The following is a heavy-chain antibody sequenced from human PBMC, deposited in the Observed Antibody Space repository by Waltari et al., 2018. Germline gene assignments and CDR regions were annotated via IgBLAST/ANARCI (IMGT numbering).Heavy chain of an antibody. V-gene: IGHV3-23*01. CDR1: GFTFSNHA. D-gene: IGHD3-3*02. CDR3: ARDWRRSLEFFDWLLFALDF. CDR2: ISYEGRNI. Sequence: EVLLLESGGGLVQPGGSLRLSCAASGFTFSNHAMSWVRQAPGKGLWWVSFISYEGRNIYSADSVRDRFTISRDNSRNTLYLEMNSLRAEDTAVYYCARDWRRSLEFFDWLLFALDFWGQGTLVAVSS. J-gene: IGHJ4*02.